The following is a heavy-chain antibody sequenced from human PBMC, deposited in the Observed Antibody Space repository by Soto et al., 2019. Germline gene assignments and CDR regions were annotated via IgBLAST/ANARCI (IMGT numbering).Heavy chain of an antibody. Sequence: PSETLSLTCTVSGGSISSGGYYWSWIRQHPGKGLEWIGYIYYSGSTYYNPSLKSRVTISVDTSKNKFSLKLSSVTAADTAVYYCARTEHIVLGTANRLYYYDGMDDWGQGTTVTVSS. CDR1: GGSISSGGYY. J-gene: IGHJ6*02. CDR2: IYYSGST. V-gene: IGHV4-31*03. CDR3: ARTEHIVLGTANRLYYYDGMDD. D-gene: IGHD2-21*02.